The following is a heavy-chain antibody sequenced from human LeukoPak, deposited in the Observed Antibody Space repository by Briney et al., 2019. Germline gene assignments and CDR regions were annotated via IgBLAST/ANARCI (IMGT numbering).Heavy chain of an antibody. CDR1: GYSISSGYY. CDR2: IYHSGST. J-gene: IGHJ1*01. D-gene: IGHD2-21*02. Sequence: SETLSLTCAVSGYSISSGYYWGWIRQPPGKGLEWIGSIYHSGSTYYNPSLKSRVTISVDTSKNQFSLKLSSVTAADTAVYYCARHSPTTAPFQHRGQGTLVTVSS. CDR3: ARHSPTTAPFQH. V-gene: IGHV4-38-2*01.